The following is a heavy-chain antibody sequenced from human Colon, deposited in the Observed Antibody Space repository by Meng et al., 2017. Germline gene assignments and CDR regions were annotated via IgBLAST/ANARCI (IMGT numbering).Heavy chain of an antibody. CDR1: GGSFSGFY. V-gene: IGHV4-34*01. CDR3: ATGLRHGDWFDP. D-gene: IGHD4-17*01. J-gene: IGHJ5*02. Sequence: QVPIHQGGAVLLKPSETLPLPCPVSGGSFSGFYWSWIRQPPGKGLEWIGEIDHFGISNYNSSLKGRLTMSVDTSKKQISLTLTSVTAADTAVYYCATGLRHGDWFDPWGPGTLVTVSS. CDR2: IDHFGIS.